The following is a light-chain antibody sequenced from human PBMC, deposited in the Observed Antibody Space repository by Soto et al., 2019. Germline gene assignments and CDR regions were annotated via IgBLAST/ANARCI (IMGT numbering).Light chain of an antibody. V-gene: IGLV2-14*01. Sequence: QSALTQPASVSGSPGQSITISCTGTSTDVGGYNYVSWYQQHPGKAPKLIIYEVSNRPSGVSNRFSGSKSGNTASLTITGLEAEDEAYYYCSSYRSSSTCVFGRGTKLTVL. CDR1: STDVGGYNY. J-gene: IGLJ3*02. CDR2: EVS. CDR3: SSYRSSSTCV.